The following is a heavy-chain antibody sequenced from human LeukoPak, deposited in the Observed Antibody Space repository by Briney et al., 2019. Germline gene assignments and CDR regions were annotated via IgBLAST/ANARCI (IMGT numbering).Heavy chain of an antibody. D-gene: IGHD6-13*01. Sequence: GGSLRLSCAASGFTFSSYWMSWVRQAPGKGLEGVANIKQDGSEKYYVDSVKGRFTTSRDNAKNSLYLQMNSLRAEDTAVYYCVRDLGSSWYYYYYGMDVWGQGTTVTVSS. CDR2: IKQDGSEK. J-gene: IGHJ6*02. CDR1: GFTFSSYW. CDR3: VRDLGSSWYYYYYGMDV. V-gene: IGHV3-7*01.